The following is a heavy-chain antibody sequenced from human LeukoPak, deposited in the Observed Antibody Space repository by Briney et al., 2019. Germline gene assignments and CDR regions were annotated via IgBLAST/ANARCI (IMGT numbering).Heavy chain of an antibody. CDR2: INPKSGGT. Sequence: ASVKVSCKASGYTFTGYYMHWVRQAPGQGLERMGWINPKSGGTNYAQKFQGRVTMTRDTSISTAHMELSRLRSDDTAVYYCARLGEAGDPALYYFDYWGQGTLSPSP. J-gene: IGHJ4*02. CDR3: ARLGEAGDPALYYFDY. D-gene: IGHD7-27*01. CDR1: GYTFTGYY. V-gene: IGHV1-2*02.